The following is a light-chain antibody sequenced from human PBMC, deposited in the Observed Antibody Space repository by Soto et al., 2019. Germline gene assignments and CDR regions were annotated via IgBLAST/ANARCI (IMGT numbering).Light chain of an antibody. Sequence: EIVLTQSPATLSLSPGERATLSCRASQSVSSFYLAWYQQKPGQAPRLLIYGASYRASGSPDRFSGSGSGTDFTLTISRLEPEDSAVYYCQYYGRSPGVTFGGGTKVAIK. V-gene: IGKV3-20*01. CDR1: QSVSSFY. J-gene: IGKJ4*01. CDR3: QYYGRSPGVT. CDR2: GAS.